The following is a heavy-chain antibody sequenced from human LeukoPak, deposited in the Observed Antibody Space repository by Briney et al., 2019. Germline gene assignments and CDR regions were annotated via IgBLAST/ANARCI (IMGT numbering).Heavy chain of an antibody. CDR3: ARLTAYGYYYMDV. V-gene: IGHV3-30*02. CDR1: GFTFSSYG. CDR2: IRCDGSNK. J-gene: IGHJ6*03. Sequence: GGSLRLSCAASGFTFSSYGMHWVRQAPGKGLEWVAFIRCDGSNKYYADSVKGRFTISRDNSKNTLYLQMNSLRAEDTAVYYCARLTAYGYYYMDVWGKGTTVTVSS. D-gene: IGHD2-21*02.